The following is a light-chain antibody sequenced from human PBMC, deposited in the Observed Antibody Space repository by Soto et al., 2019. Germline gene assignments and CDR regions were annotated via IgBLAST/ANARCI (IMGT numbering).Light chain of an antibody. CDR3: SSYTSSTSYV. J-gene: IGLJ1*01. Sequence: QSVLTQPASVSGSPGQSITISCTGTSSDVGTYNFVSWYRQHPGKAPKLIIYDVSTRPSGVSNRFSGSKSGNTASLTISGLQTEDEADYYCSSYTSSTSYVFGTGTKVTVL. CDR2: DVS. CDR1: SSDVGTYNF. V-gene: IGLV2-14*01.